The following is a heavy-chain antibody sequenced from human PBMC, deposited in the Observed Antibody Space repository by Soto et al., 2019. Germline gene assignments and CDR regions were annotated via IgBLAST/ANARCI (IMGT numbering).Heavy chain of an antibody. CDR1: GGTFSSYA. D-gene: IGHD6-19*01. CDR2: IIPIFGTA. CDR3: ARKGPAESIGLYASYYYCGMDF. V-gene: IGHV1-69*13. Sequence: ASVKVSCKASGGTFSSYAISWVRQAPGQGLEWMGGIIPIFGTANYAQKFQGRVTITADESTSTAYMELSSLRSEDTAVYYCARKGPAESIGLYASYYYCGMDFWGQGTTVTVSS. J-gene: IGHJ6*02.